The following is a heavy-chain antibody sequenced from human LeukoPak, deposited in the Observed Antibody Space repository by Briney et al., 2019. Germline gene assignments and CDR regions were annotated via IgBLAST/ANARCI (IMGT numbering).Heavy chain of an antibody. CDR3: ARGYYDSSGYYPRYYYNMAV. V-gene: IGHV1-18*01. CDR2: ISAYNGNT. CDR1: GYTFTSYG. J-gene: IGHJ6*03. Sequence: ASVKVSCKASGYTFTSYGISWVRQAPGQGLEWMGWISAYNGNTNYAQKLQGRVTMTTDTSTSTAYMELRSLRSDDTAVYYCARGYYDSSGYYPRYYYNMAVWGKGTTVTASS. D-gene: IGHD3-22*01.